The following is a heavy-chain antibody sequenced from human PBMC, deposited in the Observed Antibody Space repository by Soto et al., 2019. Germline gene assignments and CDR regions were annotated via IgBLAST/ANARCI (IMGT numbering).Heavy chain of an antibody. CDR1: GGSFSGYY. CDR2: INHSGST. V-gene: IGHV4-34*01. J-gene: IGHJ4*02. D-gene: IGHD3-16*02. Sequence: SETLALTCAVYGGSFSGYYWSWIRQPPGKGLEWIGEINHSGSTNYNPSLKSRVTISVDTSKNQFSLKLSSVTAADTAVYYCARGPPYDYVWGSYRYTIGPVEYWGQGTLVTVSS. CDR3: ARGPPYDYVWGSYRYTIGPVEY.